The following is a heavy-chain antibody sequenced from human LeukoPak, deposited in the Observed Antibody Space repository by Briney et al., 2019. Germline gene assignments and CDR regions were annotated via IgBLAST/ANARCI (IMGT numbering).Heavy chain of an antibody. D-gene: IGHD2-15*01. J-gene: IGHJ6*03. V-gene: IGHV1-2*02. Sequence: GDSVTVSCTASGYTITGYSFHWVRQAPGQGLEWMGWIKPNSGDTNYAHTFQGRVTMTRERTSSTVYMEMSRLRCDDTAVYYCGSGSYYYYYMDVWGKGTTVTVSS. CDR1: GYTITGYS. CDR2: IKPNSGDT. CDR3: GSGSYYYYYMDV.